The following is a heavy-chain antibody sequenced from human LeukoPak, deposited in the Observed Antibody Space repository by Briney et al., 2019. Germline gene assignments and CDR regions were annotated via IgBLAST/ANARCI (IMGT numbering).Heavy chain of an antibody. CDR1: GFTFGDYA. J-gene: IGHJ4*02. CDR3: TSNHDSSGYTPDY. D-gene: IGHD3-22*01. CDR2: IRSKAYGGTT. V-gene: IGHV3-49*03. Sequence: PGGSLRLSCIASGFTFGDYAMSWFRQAPGKGLEWVGFIRSKAYGGTTEYAASVKGRFTISGDDSKSIAYLQMNSLKTEDTAVYYCTSNHDSSGYTPDYWGQGTLVTVSS.